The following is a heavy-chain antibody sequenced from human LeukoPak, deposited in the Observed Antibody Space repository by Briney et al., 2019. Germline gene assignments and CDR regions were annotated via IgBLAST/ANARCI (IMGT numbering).Heavy chain of an antibody. V-gene: IGHV3-74*01. CDR2: INGDGRNI. Sequence: GGSLRLSCVASGFTFSSYWMHRVRQDPRKGLVWVSRINGDGRNINYADSVRGRFTISRDNAKNTLYLQMNSLRAEDTAVYYCARQSSLLWFGVAFDYWGQGTLVTVSS. J-gene: IGHJ4*02. D-gene: IGHD3-10*01. CDR3: ARQSSLLWFGVAFDY. CDR1: GFTFSSYW.